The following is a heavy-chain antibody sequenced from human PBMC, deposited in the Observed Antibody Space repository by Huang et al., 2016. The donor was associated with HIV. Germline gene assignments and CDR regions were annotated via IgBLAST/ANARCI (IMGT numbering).Heavy chain of an antibody. CDR2: TFPGDSES. Sequence: ELQLVQSGAEVKKPGESLTLACKGSGYSFNNYWVAWVRQMPGKGLEWMASTFPGDSESRYSPSFQGQGSISADKSINTGYLHWGSLKASDTATYYCARPRRTEYGDPWDAFDIWGQGTMVTVSS. D-gene: IGHD4-17*01. CDR3: ARPRRTEYGDPWDAFDI. J-gene: IGHJ3*02. CDR1: GYSFNNYW. V-gene: IGHV5-51*01.